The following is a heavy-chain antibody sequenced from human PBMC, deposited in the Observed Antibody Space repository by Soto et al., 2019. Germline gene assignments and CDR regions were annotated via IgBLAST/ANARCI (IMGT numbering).Heavy chain of an antibody. D-gene: IGHD3-10*01. J-gene: IGHJ6*02. Sequence: QVQLQQWGAGLLKPSETLSLTCAVYGGSFSGYYWSWIRQPPGKGLEWIGEINHSGSTNYNPSLKSRVTISVDTSKNQFSLQLSSVTAADTAVYYCARPTSGIPMVRGGMAVWGQGTTVTVSS. CDR1: GGSFSGYY. V-gene: IGHV4-34*01. CDR3: ARPTSGIPMVRGGMAV. CDR2: INHSGST.